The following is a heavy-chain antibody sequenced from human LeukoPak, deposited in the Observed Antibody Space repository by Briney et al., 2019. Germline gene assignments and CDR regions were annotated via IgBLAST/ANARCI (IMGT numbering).Heavy chain of an antibody. V-gene: IGHV1-2*02. CDR3: TRGGPEGSGYSYGSHDY. CDR1: GFTVTGYY. J-gene: IGHJ4*02. D-gene: IGHD5-18*01. CDR2: INPNSGAT. Sequence: GASVKVSCKASGFTVTGYYMHWVRQAPGQGLEWMGWINPNSGATNYAQKFQGRATMTRDTSISTVYMELSRLRSDDTAVYYCTRGGPEGSGYSYGSHDYWGQGTLVTVSS.